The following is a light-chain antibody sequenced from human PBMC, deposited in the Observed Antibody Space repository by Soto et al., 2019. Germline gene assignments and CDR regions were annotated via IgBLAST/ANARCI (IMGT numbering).Light chain of an antibody. CDR3: QQYNKCPVI. V-gene: IGKV3-15*01. CDR1: QSVSSD. Sequence: EIWLTKSPATLSVSPGDRATLSCTASQSVSSDLAWFQQKPGQAPRFLIYDASTRATGIPARLSGSGSETAFPPTNNSLQSEDFAIYDCQQYNKCPVIVGGGTKEEIK. CDR2: DAS. J-gene: IGKJ4*01.